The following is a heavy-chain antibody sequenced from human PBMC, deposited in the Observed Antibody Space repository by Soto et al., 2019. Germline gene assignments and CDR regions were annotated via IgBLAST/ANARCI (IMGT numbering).Heavy chain of an antibody. Sequence: GESLKISCKGSGYSFTSYWIGWVRQMPGKGLEWMGIIYPGDSDTRYSPSFQGQVTISADKSISTAYPQWSSLKASDTAMYYCARQIDEDXVVVPASRANYYYGMDVWGQGTTVTVSS. CDR3: ARQIDEDXVVVPASRANYYYGMDV. D-gene: IGHD2-2*01. CDR2: IYPGDSDT. CDR1: GYSFTSYW. V-gene: IGHV5-51*01. J-gene: IGHJ6*02.